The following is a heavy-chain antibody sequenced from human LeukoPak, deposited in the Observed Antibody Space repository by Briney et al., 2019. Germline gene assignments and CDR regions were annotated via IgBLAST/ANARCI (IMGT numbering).Heavy chain of an antibody. J-gene: IGHJ5*02. D-gene: IGHD2-2*01. CDR2: MNPNSGNT. CDR1: GYTFTSYD. Sequence: ASVKVSCKASGYTFTSYDINWVRQATGQGLEWMGWMNPNSGNTGYAQKFQGRVTITRNTSISTAYMELSSLRSEDTAVYYCARGYCSSTSCRGGWFDPWGQGTLVTVSS. V-gene: IGHV1-8*01. CDR3: ARGYCSSTSCRGGWFDP.